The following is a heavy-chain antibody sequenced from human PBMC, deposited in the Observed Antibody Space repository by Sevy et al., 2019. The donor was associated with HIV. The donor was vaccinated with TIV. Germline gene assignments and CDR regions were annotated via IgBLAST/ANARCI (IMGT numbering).Heavy chain of an antibody. CDR1: GFVFSSYG. V-gene: IGHV3-30*18. D-gene: IGHD3-10*01. CDR3: AKEAGLWLDAFDI. Sequence: GGSLRLSCVASGFVFSSYGMNWVRQAPGKGLEWVAFISSDGTTKQYADAVKGRFTISRDNSKNILYLQANSLRIDDTAVYYCAKEAGLWLDAFDIWGQGTMVTVSS. J-gene: IGHJ3*02. CDR2: ISSDGTTK.